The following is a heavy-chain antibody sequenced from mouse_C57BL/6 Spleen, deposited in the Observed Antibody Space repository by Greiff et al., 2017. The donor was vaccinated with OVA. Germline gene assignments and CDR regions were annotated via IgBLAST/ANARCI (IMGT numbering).Heavy chain of an antibody. CDR3: AREDYGYFDV. CDR1: GYSITSGYD. CDR2: ISYSGST. Sequence: EVQVVESGPGMVKPSQSLSLTCTVTGYSITSGYDWHWIRHFPGNKLEWMGYISYSGSTNYNPSLKSRISITHDTSKNHFFLKLNSVTTEDTATYYCAREDYGYFDVWGTGTTVTVSS. J-gene: IGHJ1*03. V-gene: IGHV3-1*01. D-gene: IGHD2-4*01.